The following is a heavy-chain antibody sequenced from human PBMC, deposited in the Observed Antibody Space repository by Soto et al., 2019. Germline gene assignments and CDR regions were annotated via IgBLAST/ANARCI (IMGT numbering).Heavy chain of an antibody. CDR2: IWYDGSNK. J-gene: IGHJ4*02. CDR1: GFTFSSYG. Sequence: QVQLVESGGGVVQPGRSLRLSCAASGFTFSSYGMHWVRQAPGKGLEWVAVIWYDGSNKYYADSVKGRFAISRDNSKNTLYLQMNSLRAEDTAVYYCAREFPGRGSTSSGVDYWGQGTLVTVSS. CDR3: AREFPGRGSTSSGVDY. V-gene: IGHV3-33*01. D-gene: IGHD2-2*01.